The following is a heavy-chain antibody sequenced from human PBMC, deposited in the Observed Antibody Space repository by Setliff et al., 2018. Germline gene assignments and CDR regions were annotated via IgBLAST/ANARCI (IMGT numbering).Heavy chain of an antibody. CDR1: GFTFGSYG. CDR3: AREPFPYYFDY. Sequence: PGGSLRLSCAASGFTFGSYGMYWVRQAPGKGLEWVALIWYDGSNKYYTDSVKGRFTISRDNSKNTLYLQMNGLRAEDTAVYYCAREPFPYYFDYWGQGTLVTVSS. J-gene: IGHJ4*02. CDR2: IWYDGSNK. V-gene: IGHV3-30*02.